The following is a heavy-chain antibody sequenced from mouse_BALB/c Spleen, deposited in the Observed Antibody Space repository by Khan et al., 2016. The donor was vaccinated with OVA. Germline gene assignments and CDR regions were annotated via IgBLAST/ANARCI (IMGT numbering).Heavy chain of an antibody. CDR3: TRPAYDGYYDY. Sequence: QVQLQQSGPELVRPGVSVKISCKGSGYTFTDYAMHWVKQSHAKSLEWIGLISTYSGNTNYKQKFKGKATMTVDKSSSTAYMALARLTSEDSAIYYCTRPAYDGYYDYWGQGTTLTVSS. V-gene: IGHV1S137*01. CDR1: GYTFTDYA. J-gene: IGHJ2*01. D-gene: IGHD2-3*01. CDR2: ISTYSGNT.